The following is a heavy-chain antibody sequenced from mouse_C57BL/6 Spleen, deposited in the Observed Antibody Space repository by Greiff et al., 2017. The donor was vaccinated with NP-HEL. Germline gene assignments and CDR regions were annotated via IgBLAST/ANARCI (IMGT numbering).Heavy chain of an antibody. D-gene: IGHD2-1*01. CDR3: ARHEEEKAIYYGNFDY. V-gene: IGHV1-62-2*01. Sequence: QVQLKQSGAELVKPGASVKLSCKASGYTFTEYTIHWVKQRSGQGLEWIGWFYPGSGSINYNEKFKDKDTLTADKSSSTVYMELSRLTSEDSAVYFCARHEEEKAIYYGNFDYWGQGTTLTVSS. CDR1: GYTFTEYT. CDR2: FYPGSGSI. J-gene: IGHJ2*01.